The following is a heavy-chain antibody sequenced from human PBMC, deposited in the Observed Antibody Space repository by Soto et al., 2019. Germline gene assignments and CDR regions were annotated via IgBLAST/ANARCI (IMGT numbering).Heavy chain of an antibody. CDR3: VRAAARGDS. CDR1: GFYFSGYW. V-gene: IGHV3-74*01. J-gene: IGHJ4*02. Sequence: EVQLVESGGGLVQPGGSLRLSCAASGFYFSGYWMHWVRQVPGKGLVWVSRINTDGSDTLYADSVKGRFTISRDNTKNTLYLQMSRLRAAEPAIYYCVRAAARGDSWGLGTLVTVS. CDR2: INTDGSDT. D-gene: IGHD6-13*01.